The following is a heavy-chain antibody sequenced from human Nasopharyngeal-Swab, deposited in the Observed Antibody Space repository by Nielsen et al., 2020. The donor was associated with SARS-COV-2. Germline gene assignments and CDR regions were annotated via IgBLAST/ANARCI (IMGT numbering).Heavy chain of an antibody. CDR2: TWYRSKWHY. V-gene: IGHV6-1*01. CDR3: ARGSQGTRWS. D-gene: IGHD4-23*01. CDR1: GDSLSRNTAA. J-gene: IGHJ5*02. Sequence: SQTPSLTRAISGDSLSRNTAAWSSIRQSPSRGLEWLGRTWYRSKWHYDYAESVKSRITINPDTTKNQFYLQLNSVTPEDTAVYYCARGSQGTRWSWGQGTLVTVSS.